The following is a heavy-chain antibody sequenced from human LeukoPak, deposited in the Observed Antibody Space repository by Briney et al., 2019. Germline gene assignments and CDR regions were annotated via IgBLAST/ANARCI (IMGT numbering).Heavy chain of an antibody. CDR2: ISYDGSNK. CDR1: GFTFSSYG. CDR3: AKDRVPYYYGSGFDY. Sequence: GGSLRLSCAASGFTFSSYGMHWVRQAPGKGLEWVAVISYDGSNKYYADSVKGRFTISRDNSKNTLYLQMNSLRAEDTAVYYCAKDRVPYYYGSGFDYWGQGTLVTVSS. J-gene: IGHJ4*02. D-gene: IGHD3-10*01. V-gene: IGHV3-30*18.